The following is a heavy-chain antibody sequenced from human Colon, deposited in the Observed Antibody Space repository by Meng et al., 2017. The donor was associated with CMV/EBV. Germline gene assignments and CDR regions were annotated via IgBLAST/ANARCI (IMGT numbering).Heavy chain of an antibody. CDR1: GFTFSDNY. D-gene: IGHD1-1*01. Sequence: VESWGVLVQPGGSLRLSCAASGFTFSDNYMTSISQDSGRGLEWFSYISTSGSYTNYAVSVKGRFTIYRDNAQNSLYLQMNSLRADDTAVYYCVRCGTTGTTRELDYWGQGTLVTVSS. CDR2: ISTSGSYT. V-gene: IGHV3-11*05. CDR3: VRCGTTGTTRELDY. J-gene: IGHJ4*02.